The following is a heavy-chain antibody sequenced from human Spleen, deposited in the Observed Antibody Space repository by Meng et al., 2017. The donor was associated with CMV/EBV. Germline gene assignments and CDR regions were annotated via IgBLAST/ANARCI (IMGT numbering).Heavy chain of an antibody. CDR2: ITAFSGDT. V-gene: IGHV3-21*01. D-gene: IGHD2-8*01. CDR1: GFNFSPYS. CDR3: ARDYNAKGDY. J-gene: IGHJ4*02. Sequence: GESLKISCTASGFNFSPYSMNWVRQAPGKGLEWVSSITAFSGDTYYADSLRGRFTISRDNGKNSLYLQMHSLRAEDTAVYYCARDYNAKGDYWGQGTLVTVSS.